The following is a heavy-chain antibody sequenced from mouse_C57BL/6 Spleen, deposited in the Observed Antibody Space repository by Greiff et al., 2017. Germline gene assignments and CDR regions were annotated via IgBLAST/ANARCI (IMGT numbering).Heavy chain of an antibody. D-gene: IGHD2-5*01. J-gene: IGHJ1*03. CDR1: GFTFSDYY. CDR3: ARIYSNYGYFDV. V-gene: IGHV5-16*01. Sequence: EVKLEEPEGGLVQPGSSMKLSCTASGFTFSDYYMAWVRQVPEKGLEWVANINYDGSSTYYLDSLKSRFIISRDNAKNILYLQMSSLKSEDTATYYCARIYSNYGYFDVWGTGTTVTVSS. CDR2: INYDGSST.